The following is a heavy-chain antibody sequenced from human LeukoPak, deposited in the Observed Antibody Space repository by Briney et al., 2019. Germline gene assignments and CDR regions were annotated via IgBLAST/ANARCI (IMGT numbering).Heavy chain of an antibody. J-gene: IGHJ5*02. Sequence: GGSLRLSCAASEFPFSDYWMSWVRLAPGKGLEWVANIDQFSSQMYYMDSVRGRFTISRDNAKNSLYLQMNNLRVDDTAVYYCVGNSKFRFAPWGQGTLVTVSS. D-gene: IGHD4-23*01. V-gene: IGHV3-7*01. CDR3: VGNSKFRFAP. CDR1: EFPFSDYW. CDR2: IDQFSSQM.